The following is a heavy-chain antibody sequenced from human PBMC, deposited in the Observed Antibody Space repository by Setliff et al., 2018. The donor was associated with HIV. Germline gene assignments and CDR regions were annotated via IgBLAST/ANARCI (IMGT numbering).Heavy chain of an antibody. D-gene: IGHD2-15*01. CDR3: AKDGN. CDR1: GFTFSSYD. CDR2: IKPDGSEK. V-gene: IGHV3-7*01. Sequence: PGGSLRLSCAVSGFTFSSYDMHWVRQAPGKGPEWVANIKPDGSEKYYVDSVKGRFTISRDNAKNSLYLQMDSLRAEDTAVYYCAKDGNWGQGTLVTVSS. J-gene: IGHJ4*02.